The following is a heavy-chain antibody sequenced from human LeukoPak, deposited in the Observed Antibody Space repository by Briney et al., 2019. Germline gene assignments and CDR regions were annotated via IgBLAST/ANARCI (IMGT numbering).Heavy chain of an antibody. Sequence: IRQAPGXGLEWVSYISSSGRTIYYADSVKGRFTISRDNAKNTLYLQMNSLRAEDTAVYYCARSSGWYDYWGQGTLVTVSS. V-gene: IGHV3-11*04. CDR2: ISSSGRTI. J-gene: IGHJ4*02. D-gene: IGHD6-19*01. CDR3: ARSSGWYDY.